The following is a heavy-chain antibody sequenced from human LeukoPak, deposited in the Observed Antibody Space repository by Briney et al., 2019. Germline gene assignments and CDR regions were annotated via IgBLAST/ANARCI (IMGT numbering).Heavy chain of an antibody. J-gene: IGHJ4*02. V-gene: IGHV1-2*02. CDR2: INPNSGGT. CDR1: GYTFTGYY. CDR3: ARDVPGGGIDY. Sequence: ASVKVSFKASGYTFTGYYMHWVRQAPGQGLEWMGWINPNSGGTNYAQKFQGRVTITRDTSISTAYMELSRLRSDDTAVYYCARDVPGGGIDYWGQGTLVTVSS. D-gene: IGHD3-16*01.